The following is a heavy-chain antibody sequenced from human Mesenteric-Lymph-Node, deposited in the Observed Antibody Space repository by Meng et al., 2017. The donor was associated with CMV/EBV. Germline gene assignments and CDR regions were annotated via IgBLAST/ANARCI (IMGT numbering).Heavy chain of an antibody. V-gene: IGHV4-39*07. J-gene: IGHJ4*02. D-gene: IGHD2-2*01. CDR3: AKDRSPVVYPTFDY. Sequence: SETLSLTCTVSGDSISSSSYYWGWIRQPPGKGLEWIGSIYYTGSTYYNPSLKSRVTISVDTSKNQFSLRLSSVTAADTAVYYCAKDRSPVVYPTFDYWGQGTLVTVSS. CDR2: IYYTGST. CDR1: GDSISSSSYY.